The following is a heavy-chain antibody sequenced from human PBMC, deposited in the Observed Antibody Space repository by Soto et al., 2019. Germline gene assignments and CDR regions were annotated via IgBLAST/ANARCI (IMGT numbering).Heavy chain of an antibody. D-gene: IGHD5-12*01. CDR3: AAGGGLPRYY. Sequence: QLQLQESGSGLVKPSQTLSLTCAVSGGSISSGGYSWTWIRQSPGKGLEWIGYIYHSGSTYYNPSLKSRVTISVDRSKNHFSLKLSSVTAADTAVYYCAAGGGLPRYYWGQGTLVTLSS. CDR1: GGSISSGGYS. CDR2: IYHSGST. V-gene: IGHV4-30-2*06. J-gene: IGHJ4*02.